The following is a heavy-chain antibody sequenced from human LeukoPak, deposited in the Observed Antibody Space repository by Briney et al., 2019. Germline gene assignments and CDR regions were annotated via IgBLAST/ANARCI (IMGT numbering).Heavy chain of an antibody. J-gene: IGHJ6*03. CDR1: GFSFGLYA. CDR3: ARVEATTARSYNYYYMDV. D-gene: IGHD1-1*01. V-gene: IGHV3-21*01. CDR2: ITTGSSYI. Sequence: GGSLRLSCSASGFSFGLYAMNWVRQAPGKGLEWVSSITTGSSYIYYADSVRGRFTVSRDSAKNSLYLQMNDLRDEDTAMYYCARVEATTARSYNYYYMDVWGKGTTVTVSS.